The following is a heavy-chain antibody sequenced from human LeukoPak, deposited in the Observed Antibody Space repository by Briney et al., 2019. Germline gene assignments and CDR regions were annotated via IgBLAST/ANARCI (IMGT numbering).Heavy chain of an antibody. V-gene: IGHV3-23*01. CDR1: GFTFGSHA. CDR3: GKTTVGYSSGQKPAWPVDY. J-gene: IGHJ4*02. CDR2: IFGSGGSP. Sequence: HPGGSLRLSCEPSGFTFGSHAMCWVRQAPGKGLEWVAGIFGSGGSPHCADPVKGRSTISRANSRNTVYLQINSLRTDDTAVYYCGKTTVGYSSGQKPAWPVDYWGQGTLVTVSS. D-gene: IGHD5-18*01.